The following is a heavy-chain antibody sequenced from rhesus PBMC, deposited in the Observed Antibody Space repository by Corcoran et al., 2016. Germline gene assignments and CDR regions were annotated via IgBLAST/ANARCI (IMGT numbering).Heavy chain of an antibody. Sequence: QLQLQESGPGLVKPSETLSVTCAVSGGSISSSYWSWIRQAPGKGLEWIGYIYCSGSSTNYNPSLKSRVTRSVDTSKTQLALKLSSVTTADTAVYYCARDRTDYYYDSGYYGYDAFDFWGQGLRVTVSS. CDR1: GGSISSSY. D-gene: IGHD3-28*01. CDR2: IYCSGSST. CDR3: ARDRTDYYYDSGYYGYDAFDF. V-gene: IGHV4-169*02. J-gene: IGHJ3*01.